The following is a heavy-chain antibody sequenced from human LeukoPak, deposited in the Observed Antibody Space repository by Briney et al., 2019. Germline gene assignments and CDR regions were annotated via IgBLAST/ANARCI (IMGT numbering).Heavy chain of an antibody. D-gene: IGHD3-10*01. CDR1: GYTFTSYG. V-gene: IGHV1-18*01. CDR3: ARDLTHNYGSGSYPAPVDY. J-gene: IGHJ4*02. Sequence: ASVKVSCKASGYTFTSYGISWVRQAPGQGLEWMGWTSAYNGNTNYAQKLQGRVTMTTDTSTSTAYMELRSLRSDDTAVYYCARDLTHNYGSGSYPAPVDYWGQGTLVTVSS. CDR2: TSAYNGNT.